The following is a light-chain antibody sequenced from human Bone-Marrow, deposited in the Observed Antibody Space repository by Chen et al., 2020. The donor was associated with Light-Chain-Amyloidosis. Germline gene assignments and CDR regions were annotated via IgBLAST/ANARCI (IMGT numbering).Light chain of an antibody. V-gene: IGKV1-39*01. Sequence: DIQMTQSPSSLSASVGDRVTITCRASQSIGTYLNWYQHRPGKAPNLLIYAASSLQSGVPSRFSGSGSGTDFTLTISSLQPEDFATYYCQQSYSTWAFGQGTRVEFK. J-gene: IGKJ1*01. CDR2: AAS. CDR3: QQSYSTWA. CDR1: QSIGTY.